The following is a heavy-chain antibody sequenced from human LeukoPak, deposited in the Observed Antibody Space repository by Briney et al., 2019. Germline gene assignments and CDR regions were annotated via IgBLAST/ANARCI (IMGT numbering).Heavy chain of an antibody. CDR3: ARGSTYYDSSGQVPFDY. V-gene: IGHV3-48*01. J-gene: IGHJ4*02. Sequence: GGSLRLSCAASGFTFSTYSMNWVRQAPGKGLERVSYISSSSSTIYYADSVKGRFTISRDNAKNSLYLQMNSLRAEDTAVYYCARGSTYYDSSGQVPFDYWGQGTLVTVSS. CDR1: GFTFSTYS. D-gene: IGHD3-22*01. CDR2: ISSSSSTI.